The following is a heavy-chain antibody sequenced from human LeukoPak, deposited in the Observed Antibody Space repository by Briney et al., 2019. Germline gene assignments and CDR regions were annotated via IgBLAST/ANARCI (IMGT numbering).Heavy chain of an antibody. J-gene: IGHJ6*02. CDR1: GYTFTSYY. CDR2: INPSGGST. D-gene: IGHD2-2*01. V-gene: IGHV1-46*01. Sequence: ASVKVSCKASGYTFTSYYMHWVRQAPGQGLEWMGIINPSGGSTSYAQKFQGRVTITRDTSTSTVYMELSSLRSEDTAVYYCAREIDCSSTSCYPQTPSDYYYGMDVWGQGTTVTVSS. CDR3: AREIDCSSTSCYPQTPSDYYYGMDV.